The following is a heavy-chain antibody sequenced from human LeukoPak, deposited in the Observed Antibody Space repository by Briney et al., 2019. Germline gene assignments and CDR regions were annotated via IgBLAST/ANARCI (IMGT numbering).Heavy chain of an antibody. CDR3: ARLGGHSGYESPYYYYYMDV. CDR2: IYYSGST. Sequence: SETLSLTCTVSGGSISSSSYYWGWIRQPPGKGLEWIGSIYYSGSTYYNPSLKSRVTISVDTSKNQFSLKLSSVTAAGTAVYYCARLGGHSGYESPYYYYYMDVWGKGTTVTISS. J-gene: IGHJ6*03. CDR1: GGSISSSSYY. D-gene: IGHD5-12*01. V-gene: IGHV4-39*01.